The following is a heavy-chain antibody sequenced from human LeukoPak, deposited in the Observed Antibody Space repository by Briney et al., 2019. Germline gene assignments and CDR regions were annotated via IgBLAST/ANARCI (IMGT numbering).Heavy chain of an antibody. Sequence: GGSLRLSCAASGFTFSSYSMNWVRQAPGKGLEWVSYISSSSSTIYYADSVKGRFTISRDNAKNSLYLQMNSLRAEDTAVYYCARVGWTVIPPIDYWGQGTLVTVSS. CDR1: GFTFSSYS. CDR3: ARVGWTVIPPIDY. D-gene: IGHD4-17*01. V-gene: IGHV3-48*04. CDR2: ISSSSSTI. J-gene: IGHJ4*02.